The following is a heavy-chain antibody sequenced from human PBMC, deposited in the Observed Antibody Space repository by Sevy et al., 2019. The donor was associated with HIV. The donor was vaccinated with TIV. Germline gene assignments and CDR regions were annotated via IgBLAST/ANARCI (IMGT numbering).Heavy chain of an antibody. Sequence: GESLKISCKGFGYSFTSYWIGWVRQMPGKGLEWMGIIYPDDSDTRYSPSFEGQVTISADKSISTAYLQWSSLKASDTAMYYCARRGEMGDYYYGMDVWGQGTTVTVSS. J-gene: IGHJ6*02. CDR2: IYPDDSDT. CDR1: GYSFTSYW. D-gene: IGHD1-26*01. CDR3: ARRGEMGDYYYGMDV. V-gene: IGHV5-51*01.